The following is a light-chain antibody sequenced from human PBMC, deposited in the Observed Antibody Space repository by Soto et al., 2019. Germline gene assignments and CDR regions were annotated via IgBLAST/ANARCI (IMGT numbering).Light chain of an antibody. CDR2: GVS. CDR3: QQYGNSGVT. V-gene: IGKV3-20*01. Sequence: IVFSKSPGTLSLSPGERATLSCRASQSVGSSYLAWYQQKPGQAPRLLIFGVSSRATGIPDRFSGSGSGTDFTLTISRLEPEDFAVYYCQQYGNSGVTFGPGTKVDIK. J-gene: IGKJ3*01. CDR1: QSVGSSY.